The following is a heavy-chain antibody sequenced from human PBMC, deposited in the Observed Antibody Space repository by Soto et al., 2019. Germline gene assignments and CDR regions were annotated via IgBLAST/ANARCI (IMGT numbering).Heavy chain of an antibody. CDR3: ARGGRGWKNYHYYYYYGMDV. CDR1: GDCFSGYY. Sequence: XASLSLTCAVCGDCFSGYYWSWIRQPPGKGLEWVGEFTDTGNTNYNPSLKSRVTISVDTSKNQFSLKLSSVTAADTAVYYCARGGRGWKNYHYYYYYGMDVWGQGTTVTVSS. D-gene: IGHD1-1*01. J-gene: IGHJ6*02. V-gene: IGHV4-34*01. CDR2: FTDTGNT.